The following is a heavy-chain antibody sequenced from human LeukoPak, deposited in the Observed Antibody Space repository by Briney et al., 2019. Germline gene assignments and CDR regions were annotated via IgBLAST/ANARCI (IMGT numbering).Heavy chain of an antibody. CDR3: AKQDDSSGV. CDR1: GFTFSSYG. D-gene: IGHD3-22*01. Sequence: GGSLRLSCAASGFTFSSYGMHWVRQAPGKGLEWVAVISYDGSNKYYADSVKGRFTISRDNSKNTLYLQMNSLRAEDTAVYYCAKQDDSSGVWGQGTLVTVSS. J-gene: IGHJ4*02. CDR2: ISYDGSNK. V-gene: IGHV3-30*18.